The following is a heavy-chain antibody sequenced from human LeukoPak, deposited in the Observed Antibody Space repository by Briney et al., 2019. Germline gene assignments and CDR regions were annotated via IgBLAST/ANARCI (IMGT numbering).Heavy chain of an antibody. J-gene: IGHJ4*02. D-gene: IGHD1-1*01. CDR3: TAGTGNSDHDY. Sequence: GGSLRLSCTASGFTFSDAWMSWVRQAPGKGLEWVGRIKSKTDDGTTDYAAPVEGRFTISRDDSKNTLYLQMNSLKIEDTAVYYCTAGTGNSDHDYWGQGTLVTVSS. CDR1: GFTFSDAW. CDR2: IKSKTDDGTT. V-gene: IGHV3-15*01.